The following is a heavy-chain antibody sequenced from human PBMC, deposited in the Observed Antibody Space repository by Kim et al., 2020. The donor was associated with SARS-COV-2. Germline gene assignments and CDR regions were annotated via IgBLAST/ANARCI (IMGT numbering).Heavy chain of an antibody. J-gene: IGHJ4*02. CDR2: IYHSGRA. V-gene: IGHV4-30-2*01. D-gene: IGHD2-15*01. CDR1: GGSINDYS. Sequence: SETLSLTCAVSGGSINDYSWSWIRQPPGKGLEWIGYIYHSGRAFYNASLKSRVAMSVDTSMDQFSLRLSSVTAADTAVYYCARDRCYGHHDYWGQGTLVT. CDR3: ARDRCYGHHDY.